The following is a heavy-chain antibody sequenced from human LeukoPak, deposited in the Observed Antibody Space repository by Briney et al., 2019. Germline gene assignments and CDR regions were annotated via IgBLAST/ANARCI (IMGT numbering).Heavy chain of an antibody. Sequence: PSETLSLTCTVSGGSISSGGYYWSWIRQHPGKGLEWIGYIYYSGSTYYNPPLKSRVTISVDTSKNQFSLKLSSVTAADTAMYYCAREDYGDSLLDYWGQGTLVTVSS. CDR1: GGSISSGGYY. V-gene: IGHV4-31*03. CDR3: AREDYGDSLLDY. CDR2: IYYSGST. J-gene: IGHJ4*02. D-gene: IGHD4-17*01.